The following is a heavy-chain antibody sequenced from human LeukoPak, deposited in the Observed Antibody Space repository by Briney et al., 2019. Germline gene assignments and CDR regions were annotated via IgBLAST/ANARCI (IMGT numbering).Heavy chain of an antibody. V-gene: IGHV1-69*13. J-gene: IGHJ4*02. D-gene: IGHD2-15*01. CDR3: ASGYCSGGSCYSGYYFDY. CDR1: GGTFSSYA. Sequence: SAKVSCKASGGTFSSYAISWVRQAPGQGLEWMGGIIPIFGTANYAQKFQGRVTITADESTSTAYMELSSLRSEDTAVYYCASGYCSGGSCYSGYYFDYWGQGTLVTVSS. CDR2: IIPIFGTA.